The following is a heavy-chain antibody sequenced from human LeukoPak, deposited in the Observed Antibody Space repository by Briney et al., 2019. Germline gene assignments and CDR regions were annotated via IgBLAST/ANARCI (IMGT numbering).Heavy chain of an antibody. D-gene: IGHD4/OR15-4a*01. J-gene: IGHJ4*02. V-gene: IGHV4-38-2*02. CDR3: ARDLMGASHFDY. CDR1: GYSISSGYY. CDR2: SYHSGST. Sequence: SETLSLTCSVSGYSISSGYYWGWIRQPPGKGLEWIGSSYHSGSTYYKTSLKSRVTISVDTSKNQFSLKLSSVTAADTAVYYCARDLMGASHFDYWGQGTLVTVSS.